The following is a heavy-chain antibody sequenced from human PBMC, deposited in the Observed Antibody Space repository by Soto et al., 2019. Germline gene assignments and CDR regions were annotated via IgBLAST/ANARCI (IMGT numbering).Heavy chain of an antibody. CDR3: ARSSGLDPNYYYYMDV. CDR2: INPNSGGT. J-gene: IGHJ6*03. V-gene: IGHV1-2*04. CDR1: GYTFTGYY. Sequence: QVQLVQSGAEVKKPGASVKVSCKASGYTFTGYYMHWVRQAPGQGLEWMGWINPNSGGTNYAQKVQGWVTMTRDTSISTAYMELSRLRSDDTAVYYCARSSGLDPNYYYYMDVWGKGTTVTVSS. D-gene: IGHD3-10*01.